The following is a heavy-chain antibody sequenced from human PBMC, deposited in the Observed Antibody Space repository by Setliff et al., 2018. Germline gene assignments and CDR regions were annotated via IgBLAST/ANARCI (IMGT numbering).Heavy chain of an antibody. D-gene: IGHD3-3*01. Sequence: GGSLRLSCATSGFTFNNYAVIWVRQAPGKGLEWVSAISGSGGSTYYADSVKGRFTISRDNSKNTLYLQMNSLRAEDTAVYYCAKGLRGVVYYYYGLDVWGQGTTVTVSS. CDR1: GFTFNNYA. CDR2: ISGSGGST. CDR3: AKGLRGVVYYYYGLDV. J-gene: IGHJ6*02. V-gene: IGHV3-23*01.